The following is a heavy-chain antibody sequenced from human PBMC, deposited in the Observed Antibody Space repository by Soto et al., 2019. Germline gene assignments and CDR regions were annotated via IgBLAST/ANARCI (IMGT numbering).Heavy chain of an antibody. D-gene: IGHD2-15*01. CDR1: GGTFSTYA. CDR2: VIPIFGTP. CDR3: ARLRGGSSSLDIYYYYYYGMDV. V-gene: IGHV1-69*01. Sequence: QVQLVQSGAEVKKPGSSVKVSCKAPGGTFSTYAISWVRPAPGQGLEWMGGVIPIFGTPKYAQKCQGRVTINADESTSTGYMELRSLRYEDTAVYYCARLRGGSSSLDIYYYYYYGMDVWGQATRVTVSS. J-gene: IGHJ6*02.